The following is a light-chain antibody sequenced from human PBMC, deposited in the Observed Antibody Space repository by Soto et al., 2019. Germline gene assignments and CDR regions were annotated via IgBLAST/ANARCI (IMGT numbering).Light chain of an antibody. J-gene: IGLJ2*01. V-gene: IGLV2-8*01. CDR1: SSDVGGYNF. Sequence: QSALTQSPSASGSPGQSVTISCTGTSSDVGGYNFVSWYQQHPDKAPKLMIYEVSKRPSGVPDRFSGSKSGNMASLTVSGLQAEDEADYYCSSYAGSNNLLFGGGTKLTVL. CDR2: EVS. CDR3: SSYAGSNNLL.